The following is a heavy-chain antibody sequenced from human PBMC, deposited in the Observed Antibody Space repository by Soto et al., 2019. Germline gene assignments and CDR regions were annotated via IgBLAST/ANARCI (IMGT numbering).Heavy chain of an antibody. CDR1: VFTFSSYS. J-gene: IGHJ6*02. D-gene: IGHD3-3*01. CDR2: ISSSSSTI. Sequence: GGSLRLSCAASVFTFSSYSMNWVRQAPGKGLEWVSYISSSSSTIYYADSVKGRFTISRDNAKNSLYLQMNSLRDEDTAVYYCAREVRKDDFWSGYLYYYYYGMDVWGQGTTVTVSS. CDR3: AREVRKDDFWSGYLYYYYYGMDV. V-gene: IGHV3-48*02.